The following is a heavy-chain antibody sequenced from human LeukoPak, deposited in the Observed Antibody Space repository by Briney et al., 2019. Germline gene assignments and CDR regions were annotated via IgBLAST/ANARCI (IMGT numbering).Heavy chain of an antibody. D-gene: IGHD6-19*01. CDR1: GDSISSSMYY. CDR3: ARVDSGWSSGQYYFDY. CDR2: IYYTGST. V-gene: IGHV4-39*07. Sequence: SETLSLTCTISGDSISSSMYYWDWIRQPPGKGLEGIGRIYYTGSTYYNPSLKSRVTISVDKSKNQFSLKVRSVTAADTAVYYCARVDSGWSSGQYYFDYWGQATLVTVSS. J-gene: IGHJ4*02.